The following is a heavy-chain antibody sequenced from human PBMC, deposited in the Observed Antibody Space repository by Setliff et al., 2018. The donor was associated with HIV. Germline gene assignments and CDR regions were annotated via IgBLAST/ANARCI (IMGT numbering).Heavy chain of an antibody. CDR3: ARSVAPPEVFDI. CDR1: GYTVTELS. Sequence: ASVKVSCKVSGYTVTELSINWVRQAPGKGPEWMGGFDPEDNKIVYAQKFQGRVNFTRDSSASTVYMEPRSLRSDDTAVYYCARSVAPPEVFDIWGQGTMVTVSS. J-gene: IGHJ3*02. CDR2: FDPEDNKI. V-gene: IGHV1-24*01.